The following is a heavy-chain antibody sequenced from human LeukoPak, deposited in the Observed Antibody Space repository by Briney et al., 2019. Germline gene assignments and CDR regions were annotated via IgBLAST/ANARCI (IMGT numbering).Heavy chain of an antibody. CDR3: ARVFGSTSSDDWYFDL. D-gene: IGHD2/OR15-2a*01. Sequence: PGGSLRLSCAASGFTVSSKYMSWVRQAPGKGLEWVSVIYSGGSTYYADSVKGRFTISRDNSKNTMYLQMNSLRAEDTAVYHCARVFGSTSSDDWYFDLWGRGTLVTVSS. J-gene: IGHJ2*01. CDR2: IYSGGST. V-gene: IGHV3-66*01. CDR1: GFTVSSKY.